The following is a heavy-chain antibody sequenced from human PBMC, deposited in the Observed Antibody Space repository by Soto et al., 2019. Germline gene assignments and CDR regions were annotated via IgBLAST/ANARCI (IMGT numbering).Heavy chain of an antibody. V-gene: IGHV4-39*01. Sequence: SETLSHTCTVSSGSISVTNVFWGWVRQPPGKGLEWTGNIDYSGTAYFSPSLATRVTFHVDTSKNQFSLTLYSVTAADTAVYYCARITGRHLDYWGQGILVTVSS. J-gene: IGHJ4*02. CDR3: ARITGRHLDY. CDR2: IDYSGTA. D-gene: IGHD1-20*01. CDR1: SGSISVTNVF.